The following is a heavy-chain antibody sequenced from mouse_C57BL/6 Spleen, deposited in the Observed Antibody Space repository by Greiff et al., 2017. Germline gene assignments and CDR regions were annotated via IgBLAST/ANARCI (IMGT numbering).Heavy chain of an antibody. J-gene: IGHJ1*03. V-gene: IGHV1-80*01. CDR1: GYAFSSYW. CDR3: ARGPSSSYWYFDV. CDR2: IYPGDGDT. D-gene: IGHD1-1*01. Sequence: VKLQESGAELVKPGASVKISCKASGYAFSSYWMNWVKQRPGKGLEWIGQIYPGDGDTNYNGKFKGKATLTADKSSSTAYMQLSSLTSEDSAVYFCARGPSSSYWYFDVWGTGTTVTVSS.